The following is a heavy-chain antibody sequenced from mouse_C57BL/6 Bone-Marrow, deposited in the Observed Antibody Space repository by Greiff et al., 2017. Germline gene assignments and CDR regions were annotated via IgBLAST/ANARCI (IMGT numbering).Heavy chain of an antibody. V-gene: IGHV5-9*01. CDR1: GFTFSSYT. CDR3: ARHDGGKGGDY. J-gene: IGHJ2*01. D-gene: IGHD1-1*01. CDR2: ISGGGGNT. Sequence: EVKVVESGGGLVKPGGSLKLSCAASGFTFSSYTMSWVRQTPEKRLEWVATISGGGGNTYYPDSVKGRFTISRDNAKNTLYLQMSSLRSEDTALCYCARHDGGKGGDYWGQGTTLTVSS.